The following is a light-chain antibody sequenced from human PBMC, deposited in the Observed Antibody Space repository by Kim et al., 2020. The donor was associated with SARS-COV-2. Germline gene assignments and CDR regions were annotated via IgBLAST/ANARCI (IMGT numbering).Light chain of an antibody. CDR3: QQYNNWPQT. CDR2: GAS. J-gene: IGKJ1*01. CDR1: QSVSSN. V-gene: IGKV3-15*01. Sequence: VSPGERATLACRASQSVSSNLAWYQQKPGQAPRLRIYGASTRATGIPARFSGGGSGTEFTLTISSLQSEDFAVYYCQQYNNWPQTFGQGTKVDIK.